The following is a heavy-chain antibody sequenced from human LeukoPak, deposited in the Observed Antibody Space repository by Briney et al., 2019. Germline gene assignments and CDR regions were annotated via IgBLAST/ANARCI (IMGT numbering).Heavy chain of an antibody. CDR3: ARAREVGVRRRGYFDY. V-gene: IGHV4-39*07. Sequence: PSETLSLTCTVSGGSISSSSYYWGWIRQPPGKGLEWIGSIYYSGSTYYNPSLKSRVTISVDTSKNQFSLKLSSVTAADTAVYYCARAREVGVRRRGYFDYWGQGTLVTVSS. CDR2: IYYSGST. CDR1: GGSISSSSYY. D-gene: IGHD2-15*01. J-gene: IGHJ4*02.